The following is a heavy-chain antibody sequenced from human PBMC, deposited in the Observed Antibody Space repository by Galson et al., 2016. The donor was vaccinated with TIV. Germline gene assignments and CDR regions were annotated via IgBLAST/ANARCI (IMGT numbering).Heavy chain of an antibody. D-gene: IGHD6-13*01. V-gene: IGHV3-66*02. J-gene: IGHJ6*02. CDR2: IFSDGGT. Sequence: SLRLSCAASQFTVSSNYMTWVRQAPGKGLEWVSIIFSDGGTYYADSVKGRFTISRDSSKNTLYLQMNSLKPEDTAAYYCARDRRFAAANNYYYYYYGMDVWGQGTAATVSS. CDR1: QFTVSSNY. CDR3: ARDRRFAAANNYYYYYYGMDV.